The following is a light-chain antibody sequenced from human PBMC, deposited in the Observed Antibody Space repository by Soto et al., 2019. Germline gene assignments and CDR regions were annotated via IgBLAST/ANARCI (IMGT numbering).Light chain of an antibody. Sequence: DNQMTQSPSTLSASVGDRVTITCRASQSISSFLNWYQQRPGKAPKLLIYAASTLQSGVPSRFSGSGSGTDFALTISKLQSEDFATYYCQQSYSTPDTFGGGTKVEFK. V-gene: IGKV1-39*01. CDR2: AAS. CDR1: QSISSF. J-gene: IGKJ4*01. CDR3: QQSYSTPDT.